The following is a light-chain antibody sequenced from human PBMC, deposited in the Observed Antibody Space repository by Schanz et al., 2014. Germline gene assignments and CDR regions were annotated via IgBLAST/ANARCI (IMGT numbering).Light chain of an antibody. CDR2: SNN. J-gene: IGLJ3*02. V-gene: IGLV1-44*01. Sequence: QSVLTQPPSASGPPGQRVTISCSGSSSNIGGNTVNWYQQLPGTAPKPLIYSNNQRPSGVPDRFSCSKSGTSASLAISGLQSEDEADYYCASWDDSLNARVFGGGTQAHRP. CDR1: SSNIGGNT. CDR3: ASWDDSLNARV.